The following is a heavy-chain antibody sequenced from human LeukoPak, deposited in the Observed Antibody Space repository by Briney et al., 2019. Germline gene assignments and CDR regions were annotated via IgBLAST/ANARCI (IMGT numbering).Heavy chain of an antibody. D-gene: IGHD3-3*01. J-gene: IGHJ4*02. CDR1: GFTFNSYG. CDR3: ARAPIIRPTYYDFWSGYSNYYFDY. V-gene: IGHV3-30*02. Sequence: GGSLRLSCAASGFTFNSYGMHWVRQAPGKGLEWVAFIRYDGSDTYYADSVKGRFTISRDNSKNTLYLQMNSLRAEDTAVYYCARAPIIRPTYYDFWSGYSNYYFDYWGQGTLVTVSS. CDR2: IRYDGSDT.